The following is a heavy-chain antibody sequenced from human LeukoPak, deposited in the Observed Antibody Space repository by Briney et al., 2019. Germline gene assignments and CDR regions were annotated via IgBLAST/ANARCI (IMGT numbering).Heavy chain of an antibody. J-gene: IGHJ4*02. CDR2: IYSGGST. CDR3: AKGGRTIAAAGTGLNFDY. Sequence: GGSLRLSCAASGFTVSSNYMSWVRQAPGKGLEWVSVIYSGGSTYYADSVKGRFTISRDNSKNTLYLQMNSLRAEDTAVYYCAKGGRTIAAAGTGLNFDYWGQGTLVTVSS. V-gene: IGHV3-53*01. D-gene: IGHD6-13*01. CDR1: GFTVSSNY.